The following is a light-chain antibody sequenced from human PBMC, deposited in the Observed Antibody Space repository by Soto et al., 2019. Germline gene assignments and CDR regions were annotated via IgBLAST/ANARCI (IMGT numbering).Light chain of an antibody. CDR2: GVS. CDR1: QSVGSTY. V-gene: IGKV3-20*01. Sequence: EIVLTQSPGTLSLSAGETATLSCRASQSVGSTYFAWYQQRPGQAPRLLIYGVSNRATGIPDRFSGSGSGTDFTLTISRLEPEDFAVYYCQQYSDSWWTFGPGTKVDIK. CDR3: QQYSDSWWT. J-gene: IGKJ1*01.